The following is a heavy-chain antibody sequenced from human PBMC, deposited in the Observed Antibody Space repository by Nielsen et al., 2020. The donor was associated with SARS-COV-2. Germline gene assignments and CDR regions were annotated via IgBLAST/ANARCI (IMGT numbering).Heavy chain of an antibody. Sequence: SVKVSCKASGGTFSSYAISWVRQAPGQGLEWMGGIIPIFGTANDAQKFQGRVTMTTDTSTSTAYMELRSLRSDDTAVYYCAREPSYYMDVWGKGTTVTVSS. V-gene: IGHV1-69*05. CDR3: AREPSYYMDV. CDR2: IIPIFGTA. J-gene: IGHJ6*03. CDR1: GGTFSSYA.